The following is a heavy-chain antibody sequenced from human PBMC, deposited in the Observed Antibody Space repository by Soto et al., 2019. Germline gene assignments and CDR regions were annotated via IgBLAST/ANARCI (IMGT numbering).Heavy chain of an antibody. J-gene: IGHJ4*02. CDR2: INAGNGNT. CDR1: GYTFTSYA. CDR3: ARGTCSGGGCYSFYFDY. V-gene: IGHV1-3*01. Sequence: QVQLVQSGAEVKKPGASVKVSCKASGYTFTSYAMHWVRQAPGQRLEWMGWINAGNGNTEYSQKFLGRVTITRDTSANTAYMELSSLRSEDTAVYFCARGTCSGGGCYSFYFDYWAREPWSPSPQ. D-gene: IGHD2-15*01.